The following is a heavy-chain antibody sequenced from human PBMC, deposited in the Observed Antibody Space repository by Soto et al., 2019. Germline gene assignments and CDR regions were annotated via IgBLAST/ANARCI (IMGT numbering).Heavy chain of an antibody. CDR2: IIPILGIA. Sequence: QVQLVQSGAEVKKPGSSVKVSCKASGGTFSSYTISWVRQAPGQGLEWMGSIIPILGIANYAQKFQGRVTITADKSTSTAYMELSSLRSEDTAVYYCAAFCGGDCYYTNHQPDWGQGTLVTVSS. CDR3: AAFCGGDCYYTNHQPD. J-gene: IGHJ4*02. CDR1: GGTFSSYT. D-gene: IGHD2-21*02. V-gene: IGHV1-69*02.